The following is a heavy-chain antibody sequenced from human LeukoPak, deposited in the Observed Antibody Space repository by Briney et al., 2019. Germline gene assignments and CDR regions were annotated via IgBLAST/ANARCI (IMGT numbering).Heavy chain of an antibody. CDR1: GGSISSSSYY. Sequence: PSETLSLTCTVSGGSISSSSYYWGWIRQPPGKGLEWIGSIYYSGSTYYNPSLKSRVTISVDTSKNQFSLKLSSVTAADTAVYYCARGTTVDFDYWGQGTLVTVSS. CDR3: ARGTTVDFDY. J-gene: IGHJ4*02. CDR2: IYYSGST. V-gene: IGHV4-39*07. D-gene: IGHD4-23*01.